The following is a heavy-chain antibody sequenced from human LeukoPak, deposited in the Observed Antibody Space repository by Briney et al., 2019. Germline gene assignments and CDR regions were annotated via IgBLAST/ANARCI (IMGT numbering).Heavy chain of an antibody. CDR2: IFYAGST. J-gene: IGHJ6*03. CDR3: ARRRILDSSGYYLYYYYYMDV. D-gene: IGHD3-22*01. CDR1: GGSISSYY. V-gene: IGHV4-59*12. Sequence: SETLSLTCTVSGGSISSYYWSWIRQPPGKGLEWVGYIFYAGSTNYNPSLKSRVTISVDTSKNQFSLKLSSVTAADTAVYYCARRRILDSSGYYLYYYYYMDVWGKGTTVTISS.